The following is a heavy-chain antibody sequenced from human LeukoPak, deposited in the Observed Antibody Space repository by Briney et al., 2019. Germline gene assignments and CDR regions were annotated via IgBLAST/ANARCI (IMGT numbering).Heavy chain of an antibody. J-gene: IGHJ4*02. CDR3: ARDIAPPGVYSSSWPSDY. CDR1: GFTFSSYS. D-gene: IGHD6-13*01. Sequence: GGSLRLSCAASGFTFSSYSMNWVRQAPGKGLEWVSSISSSSSYIYYADSVKGRFTISRDNAKNSLYLQMNSLRAEDTAVYYCARDIAPPGVYSSSWPSDYWGQGTLVTVSS. V-gene: IGHV3-21*01. CDR2: ISSSSSYI.